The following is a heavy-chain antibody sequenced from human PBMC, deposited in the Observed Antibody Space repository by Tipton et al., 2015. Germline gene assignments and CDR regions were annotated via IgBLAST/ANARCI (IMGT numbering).Heavy chain of an antibody. Sequence: QLVQSGAEVKKPGESLKISCQGSGYSFTSYWIGWVRQMPGKGLEWMGIINPDDSDTKYSPSFQGQVTISADKSTSTAYLQWSSLKASDTAVYYCARRLPYFEWSKVYYFDYWGQGSPVTVSP. CDR1: GYSFTSYW. J-gene: IGHJ4*02. CDR3: ARRLPYFEWSKVYYFDY. D-gene: IGHD3-9*01. CDR2: INPDDSDT. V-gene: IGHV5-51*01.